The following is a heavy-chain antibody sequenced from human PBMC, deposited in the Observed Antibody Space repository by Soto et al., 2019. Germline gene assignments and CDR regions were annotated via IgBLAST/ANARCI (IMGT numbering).Heavy chain of an antibody. V-gene: IGHV3-23*01. J-gene: IGHJ4*02. CDR1: GFTFSSYA. Sequence: GGSLRLSCAASGFTFSSYAMSWVRQAPGKGLEWVSAISGSGGSTYYADSVKGRFTISRDNSKNTLYLQMNSLRAEDTAVYYCALPYDYIWGSSIVSLFDYWGQGTLVTVSS. D-gene: IGHD3-16*01. CDR3: ALPYDYIWGSSIVSLFDY. CDR2: ISGSGGST.